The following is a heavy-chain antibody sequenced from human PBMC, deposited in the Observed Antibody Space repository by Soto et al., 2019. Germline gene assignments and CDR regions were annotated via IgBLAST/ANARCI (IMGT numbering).Heavy chain of an antibody. CDR2: LYTRGTT. CDR3: AKGGTYYFDS. CDR1: GASISNFY. Sequence: SETLSLTCSVSGASISNFYWSWIRQSAGKGLEWIGRLYTRGTTDYNPSLKSRVTMSIDTSKNRVSLSLTSVTAADTAVYYCAKGGTYYFDSWGQGIVVTSPQ. D-gene: IGHD3-16*01. V-gene: IGHV4-4*07. J-gene: IGHJ4*02.